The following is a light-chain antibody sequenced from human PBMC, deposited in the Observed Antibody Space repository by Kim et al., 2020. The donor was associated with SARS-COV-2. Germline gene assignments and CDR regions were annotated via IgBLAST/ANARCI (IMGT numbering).Light chain of an antibody. V-gene: IGKV1-13*02. CDR2: DAS. CDR3: QQFNSYPT. CDR1: QGISSA. Sequence: AIQLTQSPSSLSASVGDRVSITCRASQGISSALAWYQQKPGKAPKLLISDASSLESGVPSRFSCSGSGTDFTLTISSLQPEDFATYYCQQFNSYPTFGGGTKVDIK. J-gene: IGKJ4*01.